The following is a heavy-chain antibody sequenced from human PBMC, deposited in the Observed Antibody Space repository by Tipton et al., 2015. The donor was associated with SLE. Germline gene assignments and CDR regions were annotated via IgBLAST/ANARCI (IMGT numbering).Heavy chain of an antibody. CDR3: ARAPRYYYDSSYFDY. CDR1: GGSMSGYY. V-gene: IGHV4-4*07. J-gene: IGHJ4*02. D-gene: IGHD3-22*01. CDR2: IYTSGST. Sequence: TLSLTCTVSGGSMSGYYWSWVRQPPGKGLEWIGRIYTSGSTNYNPSLKSRVTISVDTSKNQFSLKLSSVTAADTAVYYCARAPRYYYDSSYFDYWGQGTLVTVSS.